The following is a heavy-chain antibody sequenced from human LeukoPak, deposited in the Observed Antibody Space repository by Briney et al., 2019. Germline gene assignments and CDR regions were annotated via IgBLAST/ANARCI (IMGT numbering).Heavy chain of an antibody. CDR1: GYTLTELS. CDR3: ARAPDNYGIDDY. J-gene: IGHJ4*02. D-gene: IGHD5-18*01. CDR2: INPSAGST. Sequence: ASVKVSCKVSGYTLTELSMHWVRQAPGQGLEWMGIINPSAGSTSYAPKLQGRVTLTRDTSTSTVYMELSSLGYEDTAIYYCARAPDNYGIDDYWGQGTLLTVSS. V-gene: IGHV1-46*04.